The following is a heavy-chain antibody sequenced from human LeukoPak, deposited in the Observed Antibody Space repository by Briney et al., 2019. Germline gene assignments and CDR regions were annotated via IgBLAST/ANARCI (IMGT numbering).Heavy chain of an antibody. V-gene: IGHV4-59*01. J-gene: IGHJ4*02. Sequence: SETLSLTCTVSGGSISSYYWSWIRQPPGKGLEWIGYIYYSGSTNYNPSLKSRVTISVDTSKNQFSLKLSSVTAADTAVYYCARGSIGPFDYWGQGTVVAVSS. CDR2: IYYSGST. CDR3: ARGSIGPFDY. CDR1: GGSISSYY.